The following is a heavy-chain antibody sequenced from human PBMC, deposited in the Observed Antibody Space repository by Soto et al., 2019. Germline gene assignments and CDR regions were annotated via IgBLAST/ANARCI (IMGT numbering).Heavy chain of an antibody. V-gene: IGHV4-34*01. Sequence: PSETLSLTCAVYGGSFSGYYWSWIRQPPGKGLEWIGEINHSGSTNYKPSLKSRVSISVDTSKNQFSLKLSSVTAADTAVYYCARMDGSYYYYMDVWGKGTTVTVSS. CDR1: GGSFSGYY. J-gene: IGHJ6*03. D-gene: IGHD3-10*01. CDR3: ARMDGSYYYYMDV. CDR2: INHSGST.